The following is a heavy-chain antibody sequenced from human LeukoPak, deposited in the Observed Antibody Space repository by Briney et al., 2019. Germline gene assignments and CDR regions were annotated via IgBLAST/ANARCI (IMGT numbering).Heavy chain of an antibody. CDR1: GGTFSSYA. V-gene: IGHV1-69*05. J-gene: IGHJ4*02. CDR2: INPIFGTA. D-gene: IGHD3-10*01. Sequence: SVKVSCKASGGTFSSYAISWVRQAPGQGLEWMGGINPIFGTANYAQKFQGRVTITTDESTSTAYMELSSLRSEDTAVYYCARDNYYGSGSPIHWGQGTLVTVSS. CDR3: ARDNYYGSGSPIH.